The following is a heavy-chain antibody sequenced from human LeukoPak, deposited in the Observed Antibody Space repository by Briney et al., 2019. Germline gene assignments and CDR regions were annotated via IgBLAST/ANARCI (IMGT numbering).Heavy chain of an antibody. CDR1: GFTFSSYA. CDR2: IGGSGDST. V-gene: IGHV3-23*01. CDR3: AKDDYGGNPGAFDI. J-gene: IGHJ3*02. D-gene: IGHD4-23*01. Sequence: GGSLRLSCAASGFTFSSYAMSWVRQAPGRGLEWVSAIGGSGDSTYYADSVKGRFTISRDNSKNTLYLQMNSLRADDTAVYYCAKDDYGGNPGAFDIWGQGTMVTVSP.